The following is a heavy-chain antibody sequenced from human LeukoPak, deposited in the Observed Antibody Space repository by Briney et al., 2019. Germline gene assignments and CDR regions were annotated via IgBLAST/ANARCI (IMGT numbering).Heavy chain of an antibody. CDR1: GFTFSSAW. Sequence: PGGSLRLSCAASGFTFSSAWLSWVRQTPGEGLEWVGRIKSKTDGGTTDYAAPVKGRFTISRDDSKNTLYLQMNSLKTEDTAVYYCTTAWAYCSSTSCSDYWGQGTLVTVSS. V-gene: IGHV3-15*01. J-gene: IGHJ4*02. CDR3: TTAWAYCSSTSCSDY. CDR2: IKSKTDGGTT. D-gene: IGHD2-2*01.